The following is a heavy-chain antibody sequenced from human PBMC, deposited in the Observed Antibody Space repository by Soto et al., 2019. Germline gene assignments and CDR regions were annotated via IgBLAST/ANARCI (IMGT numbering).Heavy chain of an antibody. CDR3: ARGVGYIVVVVAATQYYVMDV. D-gene: IGHD2-15*01. CDR1: GYTFTGYY. J-gene: IGHJ6*02. Sequence: ASVKVSCKASGYTFTGYYMHWVRQAPGQGLEWMGWINPNSGGTNYAQKFQGRVTMTRDTSISTAYMELSMLRPDDTAVYYCARGVGYIVVVVAATQYYVMDVWGQGTTVTVPS. CDR2: INPNSGGT. V-gene: IGHV1-2*02.